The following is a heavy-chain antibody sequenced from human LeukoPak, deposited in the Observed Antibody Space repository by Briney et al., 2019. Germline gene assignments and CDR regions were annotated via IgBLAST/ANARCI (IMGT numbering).Heavy chain of an antibody. CDR1: GFTFSNAW. CDR2: IKSKTDGGTT. D-gene: IGHD6-19*01. V-gene: IGHV3-15*01. CDR3: ITDYYSSGSYYFGY. Sequence: GGSLRLSCAASGFTFSNAWMSWVRQAPGKGLEWAGRIKSKTDGGTTDYAAPVKGRFTISRDDSKNTLYLQMNSLKTEDTAVYYCITDYYSSGSYYFGYWGQGTLVTVSS. J-gene: IGHJ4*02.